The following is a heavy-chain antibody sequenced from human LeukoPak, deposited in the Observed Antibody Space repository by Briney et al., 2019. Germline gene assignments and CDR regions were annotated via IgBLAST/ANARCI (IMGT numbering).Heavy chain of an antibody. CDR3: ASGMEMTLFDY. CDR1: GGSISSYY. Sequence: SETLSLTCTVSGGSISSYYWSWIRQPPGKGLEWIGYIYYSGSTNYNPSLKSRVTISVDTSKNQFSLKLSSVTAADTAVHYCASGMEMTLFDYWGQGTLVTVSS. J-gene: IGHJ4*02. V-gene: IGHV4-59*01. CDR2: IYYSGST. D-gene: IGHD1-1*01.